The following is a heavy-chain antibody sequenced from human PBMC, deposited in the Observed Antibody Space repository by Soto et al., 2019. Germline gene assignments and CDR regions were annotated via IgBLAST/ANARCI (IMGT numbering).Heavy chain of an antibody. Sequence: QVQLVQSGAEVKKPGSSVKVSCKASGGTFSSYAISWVRQAPGQGLEWMGGIIPIFGTANYAQKFQGRVTINADESTSTAYMELSSLRSEDTAVYYCARPFGYSYDLYYYGMDVWGQGTTVTVSS. CDR2: IIPIFGTA. D-gene: IGHD5-18*01. CDR3: ARPFGYSYDLYYYGMDV. J-gene: IGHJ6*02. V-gene: IGHV1-69*12. CDR1: GGTFSSYA.